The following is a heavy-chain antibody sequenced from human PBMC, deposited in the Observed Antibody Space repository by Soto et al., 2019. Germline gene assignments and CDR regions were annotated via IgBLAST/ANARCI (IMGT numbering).Heavy chain of an antibody. CDR1: GGTLSSYT. V-gene: IGHV1-69*04. D-gene: IGHD1-26*01. CDR3: AREELRSYYYLMDV. Sequence: GASVKVSCKASGGTLSSYTFSWVRQAPGQGLEWMGRVIPNLGVTNYAKKFQGRFTIVVDTSTSTAYMELSRLRSDDTAVYYCAREELRSYYYLMDVWGQGTTVTVSS. J-gene: IGHJ6*02. CDR2: VIPNLGVT.